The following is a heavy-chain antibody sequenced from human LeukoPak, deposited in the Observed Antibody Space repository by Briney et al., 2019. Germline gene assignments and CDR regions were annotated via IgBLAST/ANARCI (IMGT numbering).Heavy chain of an antibody. CDR1: GGTFSSYA. CDR2: IIPIFGTA. D-gene: IGHD2-2*01. Sequence: ASVKVSCKACGGTFSSYAISWVRQAPGQGLEWMGGIIPIFGTANYAQKFQGRVTITADESTSTAYMELSSLRSEDTAVYYCARSGVPAAMRGSAFDIWGQGTMVTVSS. J-gene: IGHJ3*02. CDR3: ARSGVPAAMRGSAFDI. V-gene: IGHV1-69*01.